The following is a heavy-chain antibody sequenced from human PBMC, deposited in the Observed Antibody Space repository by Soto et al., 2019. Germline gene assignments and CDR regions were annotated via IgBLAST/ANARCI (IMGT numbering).Heavy chain of an antibody. CDR2: ISSIGST. D-gene: IGHD3-9*01. Sequence: SETLSLTCTVSGGSISSGDYFWSWIRQSPGKGLEWIGYISSIGSTYYNPSLKSRVSVSRDTSKKQFSLKLSSVTTTDTAVYYCARGLVIRPYYYHGMDVWGQGTTVT. J-gene: IGHJ6*02. V-gene: IGHV4-30-4*01. CDR1: GGSISSGDYF. CDR3: ARGLVIRPYYYHGMDV.